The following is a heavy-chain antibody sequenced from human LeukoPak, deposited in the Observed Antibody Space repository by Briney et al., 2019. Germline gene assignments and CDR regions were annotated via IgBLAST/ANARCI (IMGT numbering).Heavy chain of an antibody. CDR1: GFTLSSYW. CDR3: ARAHGSGSYYPFDY. D-gene: IGHD3-10*01. CDR2: IKQDGSEK. J-gene: IGHJ4*02. V-gene: IGHV3-7*01. Sequence: GGSLRLSCAASGFTLSSYWMSWVRQAPGKGLEWVANIKQDGSEKHYVDSVKGRFTISRDNAKNSLYLQMNSLRAEDTAVYYCARAHGSGSYYPFDYWGQGTLVTVSS.